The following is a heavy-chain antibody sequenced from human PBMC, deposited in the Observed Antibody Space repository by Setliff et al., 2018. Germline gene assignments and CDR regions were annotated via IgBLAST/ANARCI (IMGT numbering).Heavy chain of an antibody. D-gene: IGHD3-22*01. CDR2: VDPEDGET. V-gene: IGHV1-2*06. CDR3: ARDQTPGDVMIVVVSLDRYFDL. J-gene: IGHJ2*01. CDR1: GYTFTDYY. Sequence: ASVKVSCKASGYTFTDYYMHWVQQAPGKGLEWMGRVDPEDGETIYAEKFQGRVTMTRDTSISTAYMELSRLRSDDTAVYYCARDQTPGDVMIVVVSLDRYFDLWGRGTLVTVSS.